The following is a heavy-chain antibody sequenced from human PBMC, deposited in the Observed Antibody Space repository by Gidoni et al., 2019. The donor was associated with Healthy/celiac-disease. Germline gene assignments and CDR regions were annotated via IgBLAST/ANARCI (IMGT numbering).Heavy chain of an antibody. CDR2: IYYSGSP. J-gene: IGHJ4*02. CDR3: ARDLRVVRVFDY. V-gene: IGHV4-31*03. D-gene: IGHD3-10*01. CDR1: GGSTSSGGYY. Sequence: QVQLQEWGQGLVKPSQTLSLTCTVSGGSTSSGGYYWSWIRQHPGKGLEWIGYIYYSGSPYYNPSLKSRVTISVDTSKNQFSLKLSSVTAADTAVYYCARDLRVVRVFDYWGQGTLVTVSS.